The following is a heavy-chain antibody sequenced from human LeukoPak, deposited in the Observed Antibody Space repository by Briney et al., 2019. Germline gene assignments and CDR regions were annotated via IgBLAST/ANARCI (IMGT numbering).Heavy chain of an antibody. CDR3: ASILARFDY. J-gene: IGHJ4*02. V-gene: IGHV3-21*01. D-gene: IGHD6-6*01. CDR2: ISSSSSYI. Sequence: GGSLRLSCAASGFTFSSYSMNWVRQAPGKGLEWVSSISSSSSYIYYADSVNGRFTISRDNAKNSLYLQMNSLRAEDTAVYYCASILARFDYWGQGTLVTVSS. CDR1: GFTFSSYS.